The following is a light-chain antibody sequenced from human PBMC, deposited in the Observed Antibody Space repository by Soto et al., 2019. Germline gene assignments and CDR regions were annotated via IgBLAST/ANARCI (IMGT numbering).Light chain of an antibody. V-gene: IGKV3-15*01. J-gene: IGKJ4*01. CDR2: DAS. CDR3: QQYNNCPPLT. CDR1: QSVSSS. Sequence: EIVMTQSPASLSVSPGDRATVSFRASQSVSSSLAWYQQIPGQAPRLLIYDASTRATGIPARFGGSGSGTEFPLTISSLQSEDFAVYYCQQYNNCPPLTFGGGTKVELK.